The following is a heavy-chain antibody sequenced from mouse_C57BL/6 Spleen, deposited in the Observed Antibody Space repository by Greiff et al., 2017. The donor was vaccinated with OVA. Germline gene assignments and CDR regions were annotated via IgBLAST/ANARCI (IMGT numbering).Heavy chain of an antibody. J-gene: IGHJ4*01. CDR3: AEGITTVVAPYAMDY. CDR2: INPNYGTT. Sequence: VQLQQSGPELVKPGASVKISCKASGYSFTDYNMNWVKQSNGKSLEWIGVINPNYGTTSYNQKFKGKATLTVDQSSSTAYMQLNSLTSEDSAVYYCAEGITTVVAPYAMDYWGQGTSVTVSS. V-gene: IGHV1-39*01. CDR1: GYSFTDYN. D-gene: IGHD1-1*01.